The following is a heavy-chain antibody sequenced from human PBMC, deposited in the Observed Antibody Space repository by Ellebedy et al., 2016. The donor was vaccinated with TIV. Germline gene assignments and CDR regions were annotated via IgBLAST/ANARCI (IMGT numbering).Heavy chain of an antibody. CDR2: ISSCSSTI. D-gene: IGHD1-26*01. V-gene: IGHV3-48*01. Sequence: GESLKISCAASGFTFSSYSMNWVRQAPGKGLEWVSYISSCSSTIYYADSVKGRFTISRDNAKNSLYLQMNSLRAEDTAVYYCARPSTVGATLCFDYWGRGTLVTVSS. CDR1: GFTFSSYS. J-gene: IGHJ4*02. CDR3: ARPSTVGATLCFDY.